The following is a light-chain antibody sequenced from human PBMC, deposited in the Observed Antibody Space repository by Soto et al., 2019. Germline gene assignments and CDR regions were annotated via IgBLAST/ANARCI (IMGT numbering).Light chain of an antibody. CDR3: SSYSTTSTLV. V-gene: IGLV2-14*01. J-gene: IGLJ1*01. CDR1: TSDLGGYNY. CDR2: EVS. Sequence: QSVLTQPASVSGSPGQSITISCTGTTSDLGGYNYVSWYQQHPGKVPKLMIYEVSNRPSGVSNRFSGSKSGNTASLTISGLQAEDEADYYCSSYSTTSTLVFGSGTRSPS.